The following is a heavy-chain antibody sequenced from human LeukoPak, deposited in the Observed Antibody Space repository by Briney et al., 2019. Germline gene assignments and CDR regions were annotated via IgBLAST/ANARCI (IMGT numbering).Heavy chain of an antibody. V-gene: IGHV3-74*01. Sequence: GGSLRLSCAASGFTFSSYWMHWVRQAPGKGLVWVSRINSDGSTTSHADSVKGRFTISRDNAKNTLYVEMSSLRAEDTAVYYCARDNWGFDYWGQGTLVTASS. D-gene: IGHD7-27*01. CDR3: ARDNWGFDY. CDR2: INSDGSTT. CDR1: GFTFSSYW. J-gene: IGHJ4*02.